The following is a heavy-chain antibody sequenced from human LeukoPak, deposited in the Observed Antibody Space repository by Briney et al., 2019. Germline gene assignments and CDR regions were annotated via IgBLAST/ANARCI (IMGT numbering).Heavy chain of an antibody. CDR2: ISSSSSYI. J-gene: IGHJ4*02. V-gene: IGHV3-21*01. Sequence: GGSLRLSCAASGFTFSSYSMNWVRQAPGKGLEWVSSISSSSSYIYYADSAKGRFTISRDNAKNSLYLQMNSLRAEDTAVYYCAREGYSSSWYPNWGQGTLVVVSS. D-gene: IGHD6-13*01. CDR1: GFTFSSYS. CDR3: AREGYSSSWYPN.